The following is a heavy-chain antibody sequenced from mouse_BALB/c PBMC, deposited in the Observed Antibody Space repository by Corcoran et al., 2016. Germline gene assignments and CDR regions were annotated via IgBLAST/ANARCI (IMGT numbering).Heavy chain of an antibody. Sequence: QIQLVQSGPELKKPGETVRISCKASGDTFTNYGMNWVKQAPGKGLKWMGWINTYTGEPTYADDFKGRFAFSLETSASTAYLQINNLKNEDTATYFCARAPLHYYAMDYWGQGTSVTVSS. CDR2: INTYTGEP. CDR3: ARAPLHYYAMDY. CDR1: GDTFTNYG. J-gene: IGHJ4*01. D-gene: IGHD6-1*01. V-gene: IGHV9-3-1*01.